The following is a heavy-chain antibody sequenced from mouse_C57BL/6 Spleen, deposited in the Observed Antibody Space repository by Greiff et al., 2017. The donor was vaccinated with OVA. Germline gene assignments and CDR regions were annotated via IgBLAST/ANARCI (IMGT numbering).Heavy chain of an antibody. Sequence: DVKLQESGGGLVKPGGSLKLSCAASGFTFSSYTMSWVRQTPEKRLEWVATISGGGGNTYYPDSVKGRFTISRDNAKNTLYLQMSSLRSEDAALYYCARHRDGSGKYFDVWGTGTTVTVSS. CDR1: GFTFSSYT. CDR3: ARHRDGSGKYFDV. D-gene: IGHD1-1*01. V-gene: IGHV5-9*01. CDR2: ISGGGGNT. J-gene: IGHJ1*03.